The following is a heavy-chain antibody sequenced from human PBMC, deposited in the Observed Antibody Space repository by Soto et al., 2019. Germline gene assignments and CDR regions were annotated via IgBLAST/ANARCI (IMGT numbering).Heavy chain of an antibody. CDR1: GYIFSDYG. CDR2: IIPYNDNT. Sequence: ASVKVSCKASGYIFSDYGINWVRLAPGQGLEWMGWIIPYNDNTKYAENFQGRVTLTTDTSTNTVYMELRSLAPDDTGVYFCARKPYSHYYGMDVWGQGTSVTVSS. D-gene: IGHD2-21*01. CDR3: ARKPYSHYYGMDV. V-gene: IGHV1-18*01. J-gene: IGHJ6*02.